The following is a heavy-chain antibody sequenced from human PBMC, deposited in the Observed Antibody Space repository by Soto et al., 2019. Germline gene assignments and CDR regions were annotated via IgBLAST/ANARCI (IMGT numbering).Heavy chain of an antibody. CDR1: GGSISSGGYY. D-gene: IGHD6-13*01. V-gene: IGHV4-31*03. CDR3: ARAGIAAAGTRFDY. J-gene: IGHJ4*02. CDR2: IYYSGST. Sequence: SEILSLTCTVSGGSISSGGYYWSWIRQHPGKGLEWIGYIYYSGSTYYNPSLKSRVTISVDTSKNQFSLKLSSVTAADTAVYYCARAGIAAAGTRFDYWGQGTLVTVSS.